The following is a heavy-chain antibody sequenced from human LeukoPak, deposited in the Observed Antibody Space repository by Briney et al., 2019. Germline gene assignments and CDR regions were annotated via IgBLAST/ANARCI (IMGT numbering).Heavy chain of an antibody. CDR1: GYTFTSYY. Sequence: ASVKVSCKASGYTFTSYYMHWVRQAPGQGLEWMGIINPSGGSTSYAQKFQGRVTMTRDMSTSTVYMELSSLRSEDTAVYYCARRAGRTTAIGYWGQGTLVTVSS. J-gene: IGHJ4*02. CDR3: ARRAGRTTAIGY. CDR2: INPSGGST. V-gene: IGHV1-46*01. D-gene: IGHD1-14*01.